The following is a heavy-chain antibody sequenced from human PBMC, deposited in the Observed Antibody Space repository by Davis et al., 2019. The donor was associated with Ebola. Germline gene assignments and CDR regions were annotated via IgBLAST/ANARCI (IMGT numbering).Heavy chain of an antibody. CDR2: IRSKANSYAT. V-gene: IGHV3-73*01. D-gene: IGHD3-22*01. Sequence: GESLKISCAASGFTFSGSAMHWVRQASGKGLEWVGRIRSKANSYATAYAASVKGRLTISRDDSKNTAYLQMNSLKTEDTAVYYCTSTKSMIANSWGQGTLVTVSS. CDR1: GFTFSGSA. CDR3: TSTKSMIANS. J-gene: IGHJ4*02.